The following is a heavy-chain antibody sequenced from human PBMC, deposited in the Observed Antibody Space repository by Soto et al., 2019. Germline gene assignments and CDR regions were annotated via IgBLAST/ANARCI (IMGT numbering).Heavy chain of an antibody. CDR1: GGTFGNYG. J-gene: IGHJ5*01. D-gene: IGHD3-10*01. CDR3: ARDREDGSGTKYNWFDS. CDR2: TIPIFDTP. V-gene: IGHV1-69*13. Sequence: SVKVSCKASGGTFGNYGISWLRQAPGQGLEWMGGTIPIFDTPHYAQKFRDRVTITADATSTAYMELTSLTSEDTATYYCARDREDGSGTKYNWFDSWGQGTLVTVSS.